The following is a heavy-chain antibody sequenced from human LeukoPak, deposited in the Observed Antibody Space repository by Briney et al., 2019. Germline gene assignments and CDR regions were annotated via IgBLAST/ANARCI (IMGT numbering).Heavy chain of an antibody. CDR1: GFTFSSYG. V-gene: IGHV3-30*02. D-gene: IGHD2-21*02. Sequence: PGGSLRLSCAASGFTFSSYGMHWVRQAPGKGLEWVAFIRYDGSNKYYADSVKGRFTISRDNSKNTLYLQMNSLRAEDTAVYYCAGEETYCGGDCYSENWGQGTLVTVSS. J-gene: IGHJ4*02. CDR2: IRYDGSNK. CDR3: AGEETYCGGDCYSEN.